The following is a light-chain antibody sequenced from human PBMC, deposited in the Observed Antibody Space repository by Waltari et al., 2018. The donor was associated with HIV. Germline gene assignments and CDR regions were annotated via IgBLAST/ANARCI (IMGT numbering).Light chain of an antibody. CDR2: GAS. CDR3: QQYLDWPPWT. J-gene: IGKJ1*01. V-gene: IGKV3D-15*01. CDR1: QNIGGN. Sequence: EIVMTQSPATLSVSAGERATLSCRASQNIGGNLAWYQQRHGQPPRLLVYGASSREPGIPARFSGLGSGTEFTLTISSLESDDSAVYYCQQYLDWPPWTFGQGTKV.